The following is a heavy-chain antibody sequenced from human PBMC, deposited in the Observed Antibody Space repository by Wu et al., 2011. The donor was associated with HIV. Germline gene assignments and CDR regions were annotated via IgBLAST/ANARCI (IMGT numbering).Heavy chain of an antibody. CDR2: ISVYNGDT. D-gene: IGHD2-15*01. CDR1: GYTFTNFG. J-gene: IGHJ4*02. Sequence: QVQLVQSGDEVKKPGAAVKVSCKASGYTFTNFGISWARQAPGQGLEWMGWISVYNGDTSYAQKVQGRVTMTTDTSTSTAYMELRSLRSDDTAVYYCARDGRSGGYFDYWGQGTLVTVSS. V-gene: IGHV1-18*01. CDR3: ARDGRSGGYFDY.